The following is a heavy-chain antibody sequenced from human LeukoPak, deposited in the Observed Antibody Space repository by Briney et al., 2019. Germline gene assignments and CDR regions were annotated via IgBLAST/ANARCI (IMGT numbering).Heavy chain of an antibody. CDR2: FDPEDGET. Sequence: APVKVSCKVSGYTLTELSMHWVRQAPGKGLEWMGGFDPEDGETIYAQKFQGRVTMTEDTSTDTAYMELSSLRSEDTAVYYCATAREDYYYDSSGYYYSYWGQGTLVTVSS. CDR3: ATAREDYYYDSSGYYYSY. CDR1: GYTLTELS. D-gene: IGHD3-22*01. V-gene: IGHV1-24*01. J-gene: IGHJ4*02.